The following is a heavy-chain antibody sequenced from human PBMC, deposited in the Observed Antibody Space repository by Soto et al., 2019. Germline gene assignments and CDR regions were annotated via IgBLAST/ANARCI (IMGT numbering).Heavy chain of an antibody. D-gene: IGHD2-15*01. CDR1: GIIFTGYG. V-gene: IGHV3-30*02. CDR3: AKAVYCSGGSCYEGAFDI. J-gene: IGHJ3*02. CDR2: IRFDGSNI. Sequence: GGSLRLSCAVPGIIFTGYGMHWVRQAPGKGLEWVAIIRFDGSNIHYADSVKGRFTISRDNSKNTLYLQMNSLRAEDTAVYYCAKAVYCSGGSCYEGAFDIWGQGTMVTVSS.